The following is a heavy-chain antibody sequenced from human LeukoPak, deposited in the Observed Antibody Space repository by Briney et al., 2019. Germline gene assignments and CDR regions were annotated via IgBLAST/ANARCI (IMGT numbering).Heavy chain of an antibody. CDR1: GYTFTSYD. CDR3: ARVYTVYGSGTFRP. V-gene: IGHV1-8*01. J-gene: IGHJ5*02. Sequence: ASVKVSCKASGYTFTSYDINWVRQATGQGLEWMGWMNPNSGNTGYAQKFQGRVTMTRNTSISTAYMELSSLRSEDTAVYYCARVYTVYGSGTFRPWGQGTLVTVSS. D-gene: IGHD3-10*01. CDR2: MNPNSGNT.